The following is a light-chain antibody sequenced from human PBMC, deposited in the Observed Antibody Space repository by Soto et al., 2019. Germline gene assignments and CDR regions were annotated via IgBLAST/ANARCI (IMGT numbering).Light chain of an antibody. J-gene: IGKJ1*01. CDR3: QQYNSYST. V-gene: IGKV1-5*03. CDR2: KAS. Sequence: DIQITQSPSTLSASVGDRVTIPCRASQSISSWLAWYQQKPGKAPKLLIYKASSLESGVPSRFSGSGSGTEFTLTISSLQPDDFATYYCQQYNSYSTFGQGTKVDIK. CDR1: QSISSW.